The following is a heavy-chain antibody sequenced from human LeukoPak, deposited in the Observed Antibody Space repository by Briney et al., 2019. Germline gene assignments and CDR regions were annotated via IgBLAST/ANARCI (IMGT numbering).Heavy chain of an antibody. V-gene: IGHV3-23*01. Sequence: GASLRLSCAASGFTFKEYGMSWVRQAPGKGLEWVSTINDNGANTHYADSVKGRFTISRDSSKNTLFLQMNGLRADDTARYYCTKGDGGWYPIDSWGQGTLIIVSS. CDR1: GFTFKEYG. D-gene: IGHD6-19*01. CDR2: INDNGANT. CDR3: TKGDGGWYPIDS. J-gene: IGHJ4*02.